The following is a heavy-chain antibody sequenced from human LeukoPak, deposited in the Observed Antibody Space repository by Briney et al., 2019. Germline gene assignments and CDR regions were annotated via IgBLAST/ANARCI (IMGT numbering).Heavy chain of an antibody. CDR3: ARARGHYYDSSGYYLEVLDY. Sequence: GGSLRLSCAASGFTFSDYYMSWIRQAPGKGLEWVSYISSSGSTIYYADSVKGRFTISRDNAKNSLYLRMNSLRAEDTAVYYCARARGHYYDSSGYYLEVLDYWGQGTLVTVSS. CDR2: ISSSGSTI. D-gene: IGHD3-22*01. J-gene: IGHJ4*02. V-gene: IGHV3-11*01. CDR1: GFTFSDYY.